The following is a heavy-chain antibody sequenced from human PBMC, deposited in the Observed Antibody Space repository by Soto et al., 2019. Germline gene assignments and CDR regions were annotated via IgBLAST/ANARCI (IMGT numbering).Heavy chain of an antibody. CDR3: AKKRRSGGDNWYFDS. D-gene: IGHD2-21*02. CDR2: ISFDGTNK. V-gene: IGHV3-30*18. CDR1: GFTFSTYA. Sequence: LRLSCAASGFTFSTYAMHWLRQAPGKGLEWVAIISFDGTNKFYADSVKGRFTISRDNSKSTLYLQLNSLRADDTAIYYCAKKRRSGGDNWYFDSWGQGTLVTVSS. J-gene: IGHJ4*02.